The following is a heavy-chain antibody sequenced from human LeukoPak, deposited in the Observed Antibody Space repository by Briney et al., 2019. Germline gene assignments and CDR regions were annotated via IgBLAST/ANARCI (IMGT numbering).Heavy chain of an antibody. CDR2: IKSKTDGGTT. CDR3: TTGVILTGSPDY. CDR1: GLTFSNAW. Sequence: GGSLRLSCAASGLTFSNAWMSWVRQAPGKGLEWVGRIKSKTDGGTTDYAAPVKGRFTISRDDSKNTLYLQMNSLKTEDTAVYYCTTGVILTGSPDYWGQGTLVTVSS. V-gene: IGHV3-15*01. D-gene: IGHD3-9*01. J-gene: IGHJ4*02.